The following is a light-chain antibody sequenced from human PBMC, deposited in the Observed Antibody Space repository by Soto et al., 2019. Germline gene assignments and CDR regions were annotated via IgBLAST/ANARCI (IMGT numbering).Light chain of an antibody. V-gene: IGKV1-5*01. J-gene: IGKJ4*01. CDR1: QSISSW. Sequence: DIQMTQSPSTLSASVGDRVTITCRASQSISSWLAWYQQKPGKAPKLLICDASRLESGVPSRFSGSGSGTEFTLTISSLQPDDFATYYCQQYNSFSFGGGTKVDIK. CDR3: QQYNSFS. CDR2: DAS.